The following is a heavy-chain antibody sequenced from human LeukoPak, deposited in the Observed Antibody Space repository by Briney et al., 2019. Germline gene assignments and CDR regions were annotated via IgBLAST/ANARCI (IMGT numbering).Heavy chain of an antibody. Sequence: SETLSLTCTVSVGSISVYYCRCIWHRAGKGLEWIGHIYRSGSTSYNPSLKSRVTISVDMSKNPFSLKLSSVTAADTAVYYCARDFPHGSGRYFYEGMDVWGQGTTVTVSS. D-gene: IGHD2-15*01. CDR3: ARDFPHGSGRYFYEGMDV. CDR2: IYRSGST. J-gene: IGHJ6*02. CDR1: VGSISVYY. V-gene: IGHV4-4*07.